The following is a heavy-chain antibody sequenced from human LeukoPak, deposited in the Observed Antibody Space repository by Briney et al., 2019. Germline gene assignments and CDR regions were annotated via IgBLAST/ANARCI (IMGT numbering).Heavy chain of an antibody. CDR1: GFTFSSYW. Sequence: GGSLRLSCAASGFTFSSYWMSWVRQAPGKGLEWVANIKQDGSEKYYVDSVKGRFTISRDNAKNSLYLQMNSLRAEDTAVYYCARDYDFWSGGYMDVWGQGTTVTVSS. CDR3: ARDYDFWSGGYMDV. D-gene: IGHD3-3*01. CDR2: IKQDGSEK. V-gene: IGHV3-7*01. J-gene: IGHJ6*03.